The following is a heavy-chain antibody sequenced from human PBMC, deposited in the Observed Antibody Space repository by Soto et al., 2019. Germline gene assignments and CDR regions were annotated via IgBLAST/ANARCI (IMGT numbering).Heavy chain of an antibody. CDR1: GGSISSGDYY. D-gene: IGHD6-19*01. Sequence: SEMLSLTCTVSGGSISSGDYYWSWIRQPPGKGLEWIGCIYYSGSTYYNPSLKSRVTISVDTSKSQFSLKLSSVTAADTAVYYCARRGQMYSSGRDYYYYYGMDVWGQGTTVTVSS. CDR2: IYYSGST. CDR3: ARRGQMYSSGRDYYYYYGMDV. J-gene: IGHJ6*02. V-gene: IGHV4-39*01.